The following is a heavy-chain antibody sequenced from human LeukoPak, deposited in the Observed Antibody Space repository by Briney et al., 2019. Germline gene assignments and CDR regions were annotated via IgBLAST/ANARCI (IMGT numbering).Heavy chain of an antibody. J-gene: IGHJ6*02. V-gene: IGHV3-21*01. CDR2: ITGSSNFI. CDR3: AKVGFSVDYGMDV. D-gene: IGHD6-19*01. CDR1: GFTFSSHW. Sequence: GGSLRLSCAASGFTFSSHWMSWVRQAPGKGLEWVSFITGSSNFIYYANSVMGRFTISRDNARNSLYLQMNSLGAEDTAVYYCAKVGFSVDYGMDVWGQGTTVNVSS.